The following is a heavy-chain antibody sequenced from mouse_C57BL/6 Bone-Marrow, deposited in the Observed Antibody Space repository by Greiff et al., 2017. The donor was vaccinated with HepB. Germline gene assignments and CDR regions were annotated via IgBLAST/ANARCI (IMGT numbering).Heavy chain of an antibody. J-gene: IGHJ4*01. CDR2: ISSGSSTI. Sequence: EVKVVESGGGLVKPGGSLKLSCAASGFTFSDYGMHWVRQAPEKGLEWVAYISSGSSTIYYADTVKGRFTISRDNAKNTLFLQMTSLRSEDTAMYYCAREGYDCYYAMDYWGQGTSVTVSS. CDR3: AREGYDCYYAMDY. D-gene: IGHD2-3*01. V-gene: IGHV5-17*01. CDR1: GFTFSDYG.